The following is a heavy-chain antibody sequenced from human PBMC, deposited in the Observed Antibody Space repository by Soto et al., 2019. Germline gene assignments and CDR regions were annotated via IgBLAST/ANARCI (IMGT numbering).Heavy chain of an antibody. CDR1: GASIRSGGYY. D-gene: IGHD5-12*01. Sequence: SETLSLTCSVSGASIRSGGYYWSWLRQSPGKGLEWIGHIYYTGSTFYSPSLKSRLTISLDTPKNQFSLDLNSVTTADTAMYYCARIEMASIKWGRGALVTV. V-gene: IGHV4-31*03. CDR2: IYYTGST. CDR3: ARIEMASIK. J-gene: IGHJ4*02.